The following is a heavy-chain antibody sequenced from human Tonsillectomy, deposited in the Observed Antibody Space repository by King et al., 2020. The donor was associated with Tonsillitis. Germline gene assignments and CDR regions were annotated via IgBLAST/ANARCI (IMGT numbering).Heavy chain of an antibody. Sequence: TLKESGPTLVKPTQTLTLTCTFSGFSLTTSGVGVAWIRQPPGKALEWLALIYWNDDKRYRSSLKSRLTITKDTSKNQVVLTMTHMEPVDTATYYFAPPPLGGYRQGALLSWGPGTLVPVSS. J-gene: IGHJ5*02. CDR1: GFSLTTSGVG. CDR3: APPPLGGYRQGALLS. CDR2: IYWNDDK. D-gene: IGHD5-12*01. V-gene: IGHV2-5*01.